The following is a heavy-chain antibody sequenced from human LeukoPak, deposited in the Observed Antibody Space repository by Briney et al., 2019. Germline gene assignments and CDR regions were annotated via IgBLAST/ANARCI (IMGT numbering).Heavy chain of an antibody. V-gene: IGHV1-2*02. J-gene: IGHJ4*02. CDR1: AYTFTGYY. CDR3: AKSDILTGFLFDY. D-gene: IGHD3-9*01. CDR2: INPNSGGT. Sequence: ASVKVSCKASAYTFTGYYMHWVRQAPGQGLEWMGWINPNSGGTNYAQKFQGRVTMTRDTSISTAYMELSRLRSDDTAVYYCAKSDILTGFLFDYWGQGTLVTVSS.